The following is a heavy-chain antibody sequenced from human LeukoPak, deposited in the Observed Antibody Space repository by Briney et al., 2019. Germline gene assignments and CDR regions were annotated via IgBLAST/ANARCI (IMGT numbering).Heavy chain of an antibody. D-gene: IGHD6-19*01. CDR3: ARGRVAVAGTPQQHFDY. CDR1: GGPISSNSYY. Sequence: SETLSLTCTVSGGPISSNSYYWSWIRQPAGKGLEWIVRIYTSGSTNYNPSLKSRITISVNTDKNKFTLKLRSVTAAATAVYYCARGRVAVAGTPQQHFDYWGQGTLVTVSS. J-gene: IGHJ4*02. CDR2: IYTSGST. V-gene: IGHV4-61*02.